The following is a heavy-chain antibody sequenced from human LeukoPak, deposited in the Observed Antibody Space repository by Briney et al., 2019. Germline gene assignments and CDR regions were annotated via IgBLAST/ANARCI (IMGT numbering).Heavy chain of an antibody. V-gene: IGHV3-48*03. CDR3: ARGETLEYNWNDEGFGY. D-gene: IGHD1-1*01. CDR2: ISSSGSTI. CDR1: GFTFSSYE. J-gene: IGHJ4*02. Sequence: GGSLRLSCAASGFTFSSYEMNWVRQAPGKGLEWVSYISSSGSTIYYADSVKGRFTISRDNAKNSLYLQMNSLRAEDTAVYYCARGETLEYNWNDEGFGYWGQGTLVTVSS.